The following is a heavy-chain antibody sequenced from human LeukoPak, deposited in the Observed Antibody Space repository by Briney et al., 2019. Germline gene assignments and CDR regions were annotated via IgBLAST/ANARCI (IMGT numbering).Heavy chain of an antibody. J-gene: IGHJ4*02. Sequence: ASVKVSCKASGYTFTSYAMHWVRQAPGQRLEWMGWINAGNGNTKYSQKFQGRVTITRDTSASTAYMELSSLRSEDTAVYYCARPTHYYDSSGPMDYWGQGTLVTVSS. CDR1: GYTFTSYA. D-gene: IGHD3-22*01. CDR3: ARPTHYYDSSGPMDY. V-gene: IGHV1-3*01. CDR2: INAGNGNT.